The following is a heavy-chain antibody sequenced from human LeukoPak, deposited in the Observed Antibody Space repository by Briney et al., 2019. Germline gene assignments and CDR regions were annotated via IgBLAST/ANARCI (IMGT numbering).Heavy chain of an antibody. J-gene: IGHJ3*02. CDR3: ARVHEVNAFDI. CDR2: IIPIFGTA. D-gene: IGHD2-21*01. CDR1: GGTFSSYA. V-gene: IGHV1-69*05. Sequence: SVKVSCKASGGTFSSYAISWVRQAPGQGLEWMGGIIPIFGTANYAQKFQGRVTITTDESTGTAYMELRSLRSDDTAVYYCARVHEVNAFDIWGQGTMVTVSS.